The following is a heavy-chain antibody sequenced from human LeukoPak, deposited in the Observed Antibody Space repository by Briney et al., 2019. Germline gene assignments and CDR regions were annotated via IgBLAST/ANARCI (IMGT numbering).Heavy chain of an antibody. Sequence: ASVKVSCKASGYTFTTSGICWVRRAPGQGLEWMGWISGYNGDTKYAQKFQGRVTMTTDTSTSTAYMDLRSLRSDDTAVYYCARDDDGTSFNWFDPWGQGTLVTVSS. D-gene: IGHD2-2*01. CDR1: GYTFTTSG. CDR2: ISGYNGDT. CDR3: ARDDDGTSFNWFDP. V-gene: IGHV1-18*01. J-gene: IGHJ5*02.